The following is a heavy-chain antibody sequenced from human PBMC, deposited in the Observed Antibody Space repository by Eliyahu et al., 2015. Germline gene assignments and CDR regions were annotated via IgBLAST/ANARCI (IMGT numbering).Heavy chain of an antibody. D-gene: IGHD6-13*01. J-gene: IGHJ3*02. CDR2: ISSSSSYI. V-gene: IGHV3-21*01. CDR3: ARAFGIAAAVNPGAFDI. CDR1: GFXFSSXX. Sequence: EVQLVESGGGLVKPGGSLXLSCXAXGFXFSSXXMNWVRQAPGKGLGWVSSISSSSSYIYYADSVKGRFTISRDNAKNSLYLQMNSLRAEDTAVYYCARAFGIAAAVNPGAFDIWGQGTMVTVSS.